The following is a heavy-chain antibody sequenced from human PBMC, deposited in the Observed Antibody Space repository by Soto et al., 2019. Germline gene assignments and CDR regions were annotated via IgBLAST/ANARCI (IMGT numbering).Heavy chain of an antibody. J-gene: IGHJ4*02. CDR1: GGSISSFY. V-gene: IGHV4-59*08. CDR2: IYYSGST. CDR3: ARRYGVYFDY. Sequence: SETLSLTSTVSGGSISSFYWSWIRQPPGKGLEWIGYIYYSGSTNYNPSLKSRVTISVDTSKNQFSLKLSSVTAADTAVYYCARRYGVYFDYWGQGTLVTVS. D-gene: IGHD4-17*01.